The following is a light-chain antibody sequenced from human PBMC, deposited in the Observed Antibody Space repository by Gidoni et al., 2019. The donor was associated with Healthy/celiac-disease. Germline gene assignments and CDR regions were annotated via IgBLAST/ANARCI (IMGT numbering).Light chain of an antibody. CDR2: GAS. J-gene: IGKJ2*01. CDR1: QSVSSN. CDR3: QQYNNWPLYT. Sequence: EIVMTQSPATRSVSPGERATLSCRASQSVSSNLAWYQQKPGQAPRLLIYGASTRATGIPARFSGSGSGTEFTLTISSLQSEDFAVYYCQQYNNWPLYTFXXXTKLEIK. V-gene: IGKV3-15*01.